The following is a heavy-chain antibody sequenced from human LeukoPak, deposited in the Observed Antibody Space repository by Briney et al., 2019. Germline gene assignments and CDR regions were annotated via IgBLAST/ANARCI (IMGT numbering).Heavy chain of an antibody. CDR2: ISGSGATI. Sequence: GGSLRLSCAGSGFTFSNYGVSWVRQAPGKGLEWVSGISGSGATIFYADSVTGRFTISRDNSKNTLYLQMSSLRAKDTALYYCAKSPGPYYYGYYFDFWGQGTLVAVSS. CDR1: GFTFSNYG. CDR3: AKSPGPYYYGYYFDF. V-gene: IGHV3-23*01. D-gene: IGHD3-22*01. J-gene: IGHJ4*02.